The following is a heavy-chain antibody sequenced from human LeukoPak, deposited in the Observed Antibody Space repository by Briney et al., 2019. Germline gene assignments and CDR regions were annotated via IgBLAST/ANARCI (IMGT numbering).Heavy chain of an antibody. CDR1: GYSFTSYW. D-gene: IGHD6-19*01. CDR2: IYPGDSGT. V-gene: IGHV5-51*01. J-gene: IGHJ4*02. Sequence: GESLKISCKGSGYSFTSYWIGWVRQMPGKGLEWMGIIYPGDSGTRYSPSFQGQVTISADKSISTAYLQWSSLKASDTAMYYXXXXRSSGWYSGSDYFDYWGQGTLVTVSS. CDR3: XXXRSSGWYSGSDYFDY.